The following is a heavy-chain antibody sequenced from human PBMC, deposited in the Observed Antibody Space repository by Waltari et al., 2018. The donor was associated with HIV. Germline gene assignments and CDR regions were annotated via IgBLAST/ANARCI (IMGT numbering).Heavy chain of an antibody. V-gene: IGHV1-69*11. CDR1: GGTFSSYA. D-gene: IGHD3-22*01. J-gene: IGHJ3*02. CDR2: IIPILDTS. Sequence: QVQLVQSGAEVKKPGSSVKVSCKASGGTFSSYAISWMRQAPGQGLEWMGGIIPILDTSNYAQQFQGRVTITADESTSTAYMELSSLRSDDTAVYYCARELKQLSPQDYDSPPRGFDIWGQGTMVTVSS. CDR3: ARELKQLSPQDYDSPPRGFDI.